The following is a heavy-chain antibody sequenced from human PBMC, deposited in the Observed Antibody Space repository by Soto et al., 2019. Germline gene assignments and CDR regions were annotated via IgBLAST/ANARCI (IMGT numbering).Heavy chain of an antibody. Sequence: GGSLRLSCAASGFIFSTYAMSWVRQAPGKGLEWVSAISGRVGRTYYADSVKGRFTISRDNSKNTLYLQMNSLRAEDTAVYYCAKGYSGYDLNWFDPWGQGTLVTVSS. V-gene: IGHV3-23*01. D-gene: IGHD5-12*01. J-gene: IGHJ5*02. CDR3: AKGYSGYDLNWFDP. CDR2: ISGRVGRT. CDR1: GFIFSTYA.